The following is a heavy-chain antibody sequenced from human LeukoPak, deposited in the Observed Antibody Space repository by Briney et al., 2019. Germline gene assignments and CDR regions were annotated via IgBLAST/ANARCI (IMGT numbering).Heavy chain of an antibody. CDR2: INPNSGGT. V-gene: IGHV1-2*02. D-gene: IGHD6-13*01. Sequence: ASVKVSCKASGYTFTGYYMHWVRQAPGQGLEWMGWINPNSGGTNYAQKFQGRVTMTRDTSISTAYMELSRLRSDDTAVYYCARGLPGAINTYSSSWFNWFDPWGQGTLVTVSS. J-gene: IGHJ5*02. CDR3: ARGLPGAINTYSSSWFNWFDP. CDR1: GYTFTGYY.